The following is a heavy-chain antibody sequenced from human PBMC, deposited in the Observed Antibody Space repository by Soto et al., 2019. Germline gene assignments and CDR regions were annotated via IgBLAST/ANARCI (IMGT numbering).Heavy chain of an antibody. Sequence: GGSLRLSCAASGFTFSSYAMIWVRQAPGKGLDWVSSIVGSGASAYYADCVKGRFTISRDKSKNTLYLQMNSLKTDDTAGYYCTPNSPFDHWGQGTLVIVCS. J-gene: IGHJ4*02. CDR2: IVGSGASA. CDR1: GFTFSSYA. D-gene: IGHD2-8*01. V-gene: IGHV3-23*01. CDR3: TPNSPFDH.